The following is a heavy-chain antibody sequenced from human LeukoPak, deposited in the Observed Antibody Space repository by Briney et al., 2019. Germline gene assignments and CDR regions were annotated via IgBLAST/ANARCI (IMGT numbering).Heavy chain of an antibody. V-gene: IGHV3-7*01. CDR1: GFTFSDFW. CDR3: ARGSTYPGDAFDI. J-gene: IGHJ3*02. D-gene: IGHD2-2*01. Sequence: GGSLRLSCAGSGFTFSDFWMTWVRQTPGKGLEWVANIKEDGTEKNLVDSVKGRFTISRDNTKNLLYLEMNSLRGEDTAVYYCARGSTYPGDAFDIWGQGTMVTVSS. CDR2: IKEDGTEK.